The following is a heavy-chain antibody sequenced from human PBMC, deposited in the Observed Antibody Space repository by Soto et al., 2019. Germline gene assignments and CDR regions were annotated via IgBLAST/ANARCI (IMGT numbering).Heavy chain of an antibody. CDR1: GFTLNDFG. V-gene: IGHV1-18*01. J-gene: IGHJ4*02. CDR2: ISGYDGNT. D-gene: IGHD2-15*01. Sequence: ASVKVSCKASGFTLNDFGVSWVRQAPGQGLEWMGWISGYDGNTNFAQKYEGRVTMTIDSSTSTAYMELRNLRSDDTAMYYCAREKWYGQTPFDSWGQGTLVTVSS. CDR3: AREKWYGQTPFDS.